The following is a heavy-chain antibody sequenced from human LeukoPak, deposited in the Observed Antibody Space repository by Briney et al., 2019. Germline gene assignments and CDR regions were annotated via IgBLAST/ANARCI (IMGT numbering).Heavy chain of an antibody. CDR3: AATPLRFLEWLPPPYYMDV. V-gene: IGHV4-61*02. CDR1: GGSISSGSYY. CDR2: IYTSGST. D-gene: IGHD3-3*01. J-gene: IGHJ6*03. Sequence: SQTLSLTCTVSGGSISSGSYYWSWIRQPAGKGLEWIGRIYTSGSTNYNPSLKSRVTISVDTSKNQFSLKLSSVTAADTAVYYCAATPLRFLEWLPPPYYMDVWGKGTTVTVSS.